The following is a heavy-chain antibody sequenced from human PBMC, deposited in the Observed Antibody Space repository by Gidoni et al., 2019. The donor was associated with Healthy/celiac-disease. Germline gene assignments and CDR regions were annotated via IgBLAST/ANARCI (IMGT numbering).Heavy chain of an antibody. CDR3: ASEGGGIVDIVATITGPEDYYYYGMDV. J-gene: IGHJ6*02. Sequence: EVQLVESGGGVVRPGGSLRLSCAASGFTFDDYGMSWVRQAPGKGLEWVSGINWNGGSTGYADSVKGRFTISRDNAKNSLYLQMNSLRAEDTALYYCASEGGGIVDIVATITGPEDYYYYGMDVWGQGTTVTVSS. D-gene: IGHD5-12*01. CDR1: GFTFDDYG. V-gene: IGHV3-20*04. CDR2: INWNGGST.